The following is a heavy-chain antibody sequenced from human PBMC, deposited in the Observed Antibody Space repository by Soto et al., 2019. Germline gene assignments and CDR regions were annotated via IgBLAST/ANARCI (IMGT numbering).Heavy chain of an antibody. CDR3: ARNRYGSDWDDDY. Sequence: GGSLRLSCAASGFSFSTYTMTWVRQAPGKGLEWVSSISGNSRYIYYADSVKDRFTISRDNAQNSLYLQMNSLRADDTAVYYCARNRYGSDWDDDYWGQGTLVTVSS. J-gene: IGHJ4*02. CDR2: ISGNSRYI. V-gene: IGHV3-21*01. D-gene: IGHD6-19*01. CDR1: GFSFSTYT.